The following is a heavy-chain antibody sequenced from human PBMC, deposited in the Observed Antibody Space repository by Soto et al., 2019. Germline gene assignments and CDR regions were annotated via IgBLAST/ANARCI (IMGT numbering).Heavy chain of an antibody. CDR3: ARGRDGYYYYGMDV. CDR2: ISAYNGNT. J-gene: IGHJ6*02. CDR1: GYTFTSYG. Sequence: VKVSRKASGYTFTSYGISWVRQAPGQGLEGMGWISAYNGNTNYAQKLQGRVTMTTDTSTSTAYMELRSLRSDDTAVYYCARGRDGYYYYGMDVWGQGTTVTVSS. V-gene: IGHV1-18*01.